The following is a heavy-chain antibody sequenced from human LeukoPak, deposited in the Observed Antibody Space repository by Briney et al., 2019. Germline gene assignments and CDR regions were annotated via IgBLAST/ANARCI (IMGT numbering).Heavy chain of an antibody. J-gene: IGHJ2*01. V-gene: IGHV4-61*01. CDR2: IYYTGST. CDR1: GGSVSSDNFY. CDR3: ARDPSARGYFDL. Sequence: SETLSLTCTVSGGSVSSDNFYWSWIRQPPGKGLEWIGYIYYTGSTDYNPSLKSRVTISVDTSKNQFSLNLSSVTAADTAVYYCARDPSARGYFDLWGRGTLVTVSS.